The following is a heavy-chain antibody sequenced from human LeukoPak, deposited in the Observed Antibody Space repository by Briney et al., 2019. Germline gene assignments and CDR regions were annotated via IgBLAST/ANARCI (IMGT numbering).Heavy chain of an antibody. Sequence: GKSLRLSCAASGFTFNSYAMHWVRQAPGKGLEWVAVISDDGSNTFYGDSVKGRFSISRDTPKNTLYLQMSSLRAEDTAVYYCAKGPSTWDFWGQGTLVTVSS. J-gene: IGHJ4*02. CDR3: AKGPSTWDF. CDR1: GFTFNSYA. V-gene: IGHV3-30*04. CDR2: ISDDGSNT.